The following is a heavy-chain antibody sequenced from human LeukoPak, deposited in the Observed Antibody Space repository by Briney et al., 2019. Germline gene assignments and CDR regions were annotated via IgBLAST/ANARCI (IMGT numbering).Heavy chain of an antibody. Sequence: GGSLRLSCAASGFTVSNNYMTWVRQAPGKGLEWVSLIYSDGSTYYADSVKGRFTISRDGSKNTLYLQMNSLRAEDTAVYYCARAKSGSYLDYWGQGTLVTVSP. V-gene: IGHV3-53*01. CDR2: IYSDGST. J-gene: IGHJ4*02. D-gene: IGHD1-26*01. CDR3: ARAKSGSYLDY. CDR1: GFTVSNNY.